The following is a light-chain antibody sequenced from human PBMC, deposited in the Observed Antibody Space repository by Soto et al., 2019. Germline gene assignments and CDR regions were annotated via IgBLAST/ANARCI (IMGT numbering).Light chain of an antibody. CDR3: CSYAGTSYV. CDR1: TIDVGSYDS. CDR2: EVN. V-gene: IGLV2-23*02. J-gene: IGLJ1*01. Sequence: VLTPRASVFGSPGQSITISCPGTTIDVGSYDSVSWYQHRPGKAPKLMIYEVNKRPSGVSIRFSGSKSGNTASLTISGLQAEDEADYYCCSYAGTSYVFGAGTKVTVL.